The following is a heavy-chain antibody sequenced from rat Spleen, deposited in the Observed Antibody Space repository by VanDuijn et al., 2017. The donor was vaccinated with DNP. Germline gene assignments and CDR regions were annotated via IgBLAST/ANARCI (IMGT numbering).Heavy chain of an antibody. CDR1: GFTFSDYS. CDR3: TRGGTYYFDY. CDR2: ITTSGDST. V-gene: IGHV5-27*01. Sequence: EVQLVESGGGLVPPGRSLKLSCAASGFTFSDYSMAWVRQVPGKGLEWVASITTSGDSTSYRDSVKGRFTVSRDDATSTLYLQMDSLRSEDTATYYCTRGGTYYFDYWGQGVMVTVSS. J-gene: IGHJ2*01.